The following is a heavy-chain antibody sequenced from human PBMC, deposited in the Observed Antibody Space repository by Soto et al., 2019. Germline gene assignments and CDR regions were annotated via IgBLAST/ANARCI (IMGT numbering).Heavy chain of an antibody. Sequence: GASVKVSCKASGYTFNTYGFTWVRQAPGQGLEWMGWIGAHNGDTNYVQKFQGRVTMTTEKSTSTSYMELRNLRSEDTAVYFCASDPSGIAAAGTGWFNPWGQGTLVTVSS. CDR3: ASDPSGIAAAGTGWFNP. CDR1: GYTFNTYG. V-gene: IGHV1-18*01. D-gene: IGHD6-13*01. CDR2: IGAHNGDT. J-gene: IGHJ5*02.